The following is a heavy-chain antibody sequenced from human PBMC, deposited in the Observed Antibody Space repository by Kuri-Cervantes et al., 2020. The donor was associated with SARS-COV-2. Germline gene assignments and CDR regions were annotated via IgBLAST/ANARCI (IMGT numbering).Heavy chain of an antibody. Sequence: ASVKVSCKASGYTFTSYYMHWVRQAPGQGLEWMGIINPSGGSTNYAQKLQGRVTMTTDTSTSTAYMELRSLRSDDTAVYYCARDRLAAAGTTEHRHWGQGTLVTVSS. CDR2: INPSGGST. J-gene: IGHJ1*01. V-gene: IGHV1-46*01. CDR1: GYTFTSYY. D-gene: IGHD6-13*01. CDR3: ARDRLAAAGTTEHRH.